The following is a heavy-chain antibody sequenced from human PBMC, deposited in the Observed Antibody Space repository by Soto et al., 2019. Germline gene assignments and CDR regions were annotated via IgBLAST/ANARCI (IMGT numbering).Heavy chain of an antibody. CDR3: AFITGYSYGSLYYYGMDV. Sequence: ASVKVSCKASGYTFTSYYMHWVRQAPGQGLEWMGIINPSGGSTSYAQKFQGRVTISRDNSKNTLYLQMNSLRAEDTAVYYCAFITGYSYGSLYYYGMDVWGQGTTVTVSS. D-gene: IGHD5-18*01. CDR2: INPSGGST. CDR1: GYTFTSYY. V-gene: IGHV1-46*01. J-gene: IGHJ6*02.